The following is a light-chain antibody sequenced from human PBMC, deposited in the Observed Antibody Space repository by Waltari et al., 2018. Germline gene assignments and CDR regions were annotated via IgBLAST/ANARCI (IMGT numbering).Light chain of an antibody. V-gene: IGKV1-39*01. CDR2: AAS. CDR3: QQTYSLFT. J-gene: IGKJ3*01. Sequence: DIQMTQSPSFLSASVGDRVTITCRASQRISSYLNWYQMKPGRAPELLIYAASSLQSGVPSRFSGSGSGTEFTLTISSLQPDDFATYYCQQTYSLFTFGPWTKVDFK. CDR1: QRISSY.